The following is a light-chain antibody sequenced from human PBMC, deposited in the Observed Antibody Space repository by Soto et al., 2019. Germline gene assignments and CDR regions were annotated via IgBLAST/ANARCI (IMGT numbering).Light chain of an antibody. CDR3: QQASSFPLT. Sequence: DIQMTQSPSSVSASVGDRVTITCRASQGISSRLAWHQQKPGQAPKLLIFAASSLQSGVPPRFSGSESGTEFTLTISSLQPEDVATYYCQQASSFPLTFGGGTKVDIK. V-gene: IGKV1-12*01. CDR1: QGISSR. CDR2: AAS. J-gene: IGKJ4*01.